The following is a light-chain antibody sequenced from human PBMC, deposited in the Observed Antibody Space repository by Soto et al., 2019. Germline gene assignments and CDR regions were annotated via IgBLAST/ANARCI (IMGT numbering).Light chain of an antibody. CDR2: KAS. CDR3: QHYNSYSEA. CDR1: QSISSW. Sequence: DIQMPKTHSTLSASVGYQATITHRASQSISSWLAWYQRKPGKAPKLLIYKASTLKSGVPSRFSGSGSGTEFTLTISSLQPDDFATYYCQHYNSYSEAFGQGAKVDI. J-gene: IGKJ1*01. V-gene: IGKV1-5*03.